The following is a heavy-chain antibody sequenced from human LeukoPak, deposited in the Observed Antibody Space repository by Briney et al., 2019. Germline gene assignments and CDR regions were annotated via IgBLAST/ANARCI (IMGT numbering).Heavy chain of an antibody. CDR3: ASRFSTGXSSGWYFPRLGGSNYYYGMDV. D-gene: IGHD6-19*01. Sequence: ASVKVSCKASGGTFSSYAISWVRQAPGQGLEWMGGIIPIFGTANYAQKFQGRVTITADESTSTAYMELSSLRSEDTAVYYCASRFSTGXSSGWYFPRLGGSNYYYGMDVWGQGTTVTVSS. CDR1: GGTFSSYA. J-gene: IGHJ6*02. CDR2: IIPIFGTA. V-gene: IGHV1-69*13.